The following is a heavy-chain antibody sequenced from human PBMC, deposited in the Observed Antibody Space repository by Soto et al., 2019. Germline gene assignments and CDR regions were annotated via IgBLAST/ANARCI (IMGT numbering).Heavy chain of an antibody. V-gene: IGHV3-11*06. CDR3: ARVPTFTMVRPDPYFDY. D-gene: IGHD3-10*01. J-gene: IGHJ4*02. Sequence: QVQLVESGGGLVKPGGSLRLSCAASGFTFSDYYMSWIRQAPGKGLEWVSYISSSSSYTNYADSVKGRFTISRDNAKNSLYLQMNSLRAEDTAVYYCARVPTFTMVRPDPYFDYWGQGTLVTVSS. CDR1: GFTFSDYY. CDR2: ISSSSSYT.